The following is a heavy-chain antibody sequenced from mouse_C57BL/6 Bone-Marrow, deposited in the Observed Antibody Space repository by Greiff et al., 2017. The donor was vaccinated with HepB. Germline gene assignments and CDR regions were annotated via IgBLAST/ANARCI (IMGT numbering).Heavy chain of an antibody. CDR3: AREGITTVVAKDYAMDY. D-gene: IGHD1-1*01. V-gene: IGHV3-6*01. CDR2: ISYDGSN. J-gene: IGHJ4*01. CDR1: GYSITSGYY. Sequence: EVKLVESGPGLVKPSQSLSLTCSVTGYSITSGYYWNWIRQFPGNKLEWMGYISYDGSNNYNPSLKNRISITRDTSKNQFFLKLNSVTTEDTATYYCAREGITTVVAKDYAMDYWGQGTSVTVSS.